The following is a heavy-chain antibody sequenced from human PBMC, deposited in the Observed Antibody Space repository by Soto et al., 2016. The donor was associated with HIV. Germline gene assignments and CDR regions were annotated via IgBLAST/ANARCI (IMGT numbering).Heavy chain of an antibody. CDR2: IRSKANNYAT. D-gene: IGHD2-15*01. V-gene: IGHV3-73*01. CDR3: TEARYYCSGGSCPHGSP. Sequence: EVQLVESGGGLVQPGGSLKLSCAASGFTFSGSAMHWVRQASGKGLEWVGRIRSKANNYATAYAASVKGRFTISRDDSKNTAYLQMDSLKTEDTAVYYCTEARYYCSGGSCPHGSPWGQGTLVTVSS. CDR1: GFTFSGSA. J-gene: IGHJ5*02.